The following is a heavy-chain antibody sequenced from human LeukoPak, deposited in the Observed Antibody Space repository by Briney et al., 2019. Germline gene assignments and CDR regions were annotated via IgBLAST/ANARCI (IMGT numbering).Heavy chain of an antibody. J-gene: IGHJ5*02. CDR1: GGSISSGGYY. D-gene: IGHD3-3*01. Sequence: SETLSLTCTVSGGSISSGGYYWSWIRQPPGKGLEWIGYIYHSGSTYYNPSLKSRVTISVDRSKNQFSLKLSSVTAADTAVYYCARGWLSDDFWSGYSTHGFDPWGQGTLVTVSS. CDR2: IYHSGST. CDR3: ARGWLSDDFWSGYSTHGFDP. V-gene: IGHV4-30-2*01.